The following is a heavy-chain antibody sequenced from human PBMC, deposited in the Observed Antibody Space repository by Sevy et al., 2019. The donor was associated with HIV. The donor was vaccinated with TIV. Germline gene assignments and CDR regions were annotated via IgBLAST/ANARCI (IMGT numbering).Heavy chain of an antibody. Sequence: GGSLRLSCAASGFTLSSYAMSWVRQAPGKGLEWVSSISISGADKYYADSVKGRFTISRDNSQNRLYLQMNSLRAEDTALYYCAKALVETEDKNEFDPSGQGTLVTVSS. CDR3: AKALVETEDKNEFDP. CDR1: GFTLSSYA. V-gene: IGHV3-23*01. D-gene: IGHD2-8*02. J-gene: IGHJ5*02. CDR2: ISISGADK.